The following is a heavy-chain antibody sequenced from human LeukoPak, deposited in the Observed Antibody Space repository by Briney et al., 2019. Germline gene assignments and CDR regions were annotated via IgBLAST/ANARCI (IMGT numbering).Heavy chain of an antibody. Sequence: SVKVSCKASGGTFSSYAISWVRQAPGQGLEWMGGIIPIFGTANYAQKFQGRVTITTDESTSTAYMELSSLRSEGTAVYYCARDYYDYVWGSYRSHNWFDPWGQGTLVTVSS. D-gene: IGHD3-16*02. CDR2: IIPIFGTA. CDR1: GGTFSSYA. V-gene: IGHV1-69*05. J-gene: IGHJ5*02. CDR3: ARDYYDYVWGSYRSHNWFDP.